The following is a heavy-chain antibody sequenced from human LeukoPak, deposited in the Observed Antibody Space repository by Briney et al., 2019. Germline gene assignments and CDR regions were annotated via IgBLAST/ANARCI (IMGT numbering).Heavy chain of an antibody. CDR3: ARERDGYSRALDY. Sequence: SETLSLTCTVSGGSISSYYWSWIRQPPGKGLELIGYIYYSGSTNYNPSLKSRVTISVDTSKTQFSLKLSSVTAADTAVYYCARERDGYSRALDYWGQGTLLTVSS. D-gene: IGHD5-24*01. J-gene: IGHJ4*02. CDR2: IYYSGST. CDR1: GGSISSYY. V-gene: IGHV4-59*01.